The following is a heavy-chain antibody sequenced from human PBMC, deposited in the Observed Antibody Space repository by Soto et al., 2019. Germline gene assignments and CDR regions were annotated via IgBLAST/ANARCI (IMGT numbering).Heavy chain of an antibody. D-gene: IGHD6-6*01. Sequence: EVQLLESGGGLVQPGGSLRLSCAASGFTFSSYAMSWVRQAPGKGLEWVSAISGSGGSTYYADSVKGRFTISRDNSKNTLYLQMNSLRAEDTAVYYCARVLGLGSSFPYYYYYGMDVWGQGTTVTVSS. V-gene: IGHV3-23*01. J-gene: IGHJ6*02. CDR2: ISGSGGST. CDR1: GFTFSSYA. CDR3: ARVLGLGSSFPYYYYYGMDV.